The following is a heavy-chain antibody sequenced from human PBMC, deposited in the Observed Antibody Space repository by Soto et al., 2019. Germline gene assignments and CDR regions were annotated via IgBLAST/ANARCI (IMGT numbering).Heavy chain of an antibody. V-gene: IGHV3-74*01. J-gene: IGHJ4*02. CDR2: INRDGSST. CDR1: GFTLSNYW. D-gene: IGHD6-19*01. CDR3: ARDPAPIGWYDY. Sequence: GGSLRLSCAASGFTLSNYWMHWVRQAPGKGLEWVSRINRDGSSTSYADSVKGRFTISRDSAKNTLYLQMNSLRAEDTAVYYCARDPAPIGWYDYWGQGTLVTVSS.